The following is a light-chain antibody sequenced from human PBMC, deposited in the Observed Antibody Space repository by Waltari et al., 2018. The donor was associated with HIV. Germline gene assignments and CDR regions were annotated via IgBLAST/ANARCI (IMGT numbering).Light chain of an antibody. CDR3: ASWDDSLNGYV. CDR1: SSNIGTNT. CDR2: RYN. J-gene: IGLJ1*01. V-gene: IGLV1-44*01. Sequence: QSVLTQPPPASGTLGQRVTIPCSGSSSNIGTNTANWLQHLPGTAHKLLIYRYNQRPSGVPDRFSGSKSGTSASLAISGLQSEDEADYYCASWDDSLNGYVFGTGTKVSVL.